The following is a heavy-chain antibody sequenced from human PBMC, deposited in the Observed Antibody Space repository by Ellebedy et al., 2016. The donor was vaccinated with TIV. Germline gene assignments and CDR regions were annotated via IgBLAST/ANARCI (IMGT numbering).Heavy chain of an antibody. V-gene: IGHV4-39*01. Sequence: MPSETLSLTCTVSGGSIGSSNYFWGWIRQPPGKGLEWIATMYFTGSTYYSPSVKSRVAISVDTSKNQFSLKLSSVTAADTAVYYCARLPRSTVGVTGRFDSWGQGTLVTVSS. CDR2: MYFTGST. D-gene: IGHD1-26*01. J-gene: IGHJ4*02. CDR1: GGSIGSSNYF. CDR3: ARLPRSTVGVTGRFDS.